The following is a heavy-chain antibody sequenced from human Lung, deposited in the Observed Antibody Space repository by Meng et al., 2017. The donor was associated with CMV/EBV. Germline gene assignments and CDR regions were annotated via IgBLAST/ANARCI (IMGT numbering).Heavy chain of an antibody. CDR3: QIWFGDYGAFGD. CDR1: GFTLSKAW. J-gene: IGHJ4*02. Sequence: SGFTLSKAWMNWVRQAPGKGLESVGRIKSDIDGGTTDYAAPVKGRFTISRDDSKNTLYLQMNWLTIEDTAVYYCQIWFGDYGAFGDWGRGTLVTVSS. V-gene: IGHV3-15*07. CDR2: IKSDIDGGTT. D-gene: IGHD3-10*01.